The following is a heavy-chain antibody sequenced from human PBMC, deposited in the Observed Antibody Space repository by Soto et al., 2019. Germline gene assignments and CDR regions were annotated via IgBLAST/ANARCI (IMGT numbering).Heavy chain of an antibody. Sequence: SETLSLTCGVSGGSVLSSSWWTWVRQSPGKGLEWIGEIYHAGSPNYNPSFQSRISISLDKSKNSFSLRLTSVTAADAAIYYCARGSSFRGDFDIWGQGTTVTVSS. D-gene: IGHD2-21*01. J-gene: IGHJ3*02. CDR2: IYHAGSP. CDR1: GGSVLSSSW. V-gene: IGHV4-4*02. CDR3: ARGSSFRGDFDI.